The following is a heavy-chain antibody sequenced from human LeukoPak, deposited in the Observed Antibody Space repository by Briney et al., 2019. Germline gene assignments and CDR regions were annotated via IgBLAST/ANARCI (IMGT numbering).Heavy chain of an antibody. CDR2: IKRIADGGPT. CDR1: GFIFSDAW. Sequence: GGSLRLSCAASGFIFSDAWMTWVRQAPGKGLEWVGRIKRIADGGPTDYAAPVKGRFTISRDDSKNTLYLQMNSLKIEDTAVYYCSTNQALDIWGQGTKVTVS. V-gene: IGHV3-15*01. J-gene: IGHJ3*02. CDR3: STNQALDI.